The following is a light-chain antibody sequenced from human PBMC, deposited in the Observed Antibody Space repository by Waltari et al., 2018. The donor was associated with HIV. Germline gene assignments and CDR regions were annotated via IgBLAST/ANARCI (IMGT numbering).Light chain of an antibody. CDR1: SSHIGRNT. CDR3: ALWDDSLNGVL. Sequence: QSELSQPPSASGTPGQRVAIPCSGSSSHIGRNTVTWYQQLPGTAPKLLIYSNNQRPSGVPDRFSGSKSGTSASLAITGLQSEDEADYYCALWDDSLNGVLFGGGTKLTVL. J-gene: IGLJ2*01. V-gene: IGLV1-44*01. CDR2: SNN.